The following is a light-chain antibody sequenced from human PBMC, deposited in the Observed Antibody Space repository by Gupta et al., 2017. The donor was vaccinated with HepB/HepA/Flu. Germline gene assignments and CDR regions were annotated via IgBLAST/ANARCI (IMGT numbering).Light chain of an antibody. CDR3: QQYNNWPPLT. CDR1: QSVSSD. V-gene: IGKV3-15*01. Sequence: EIVMTQSPATLSVSPGERATLSCRASQSVSSDLAWYQQKPGQAPSLLIYGASTRATGIPARFSGSGSGTEFTLTISSLQSEDSAVYYCQQYNNWPPLTFGGGTKVEIK. CDR2: GAS. J-gene: IGKJ4*01.